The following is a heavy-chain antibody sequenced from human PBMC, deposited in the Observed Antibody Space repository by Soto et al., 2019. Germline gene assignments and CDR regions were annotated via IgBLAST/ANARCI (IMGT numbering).Heavy chain of an antibody. Sequence: GGSLRLSCTASGFTFSSYAMNWVRQAPGKGLEWVSIFGGNGGNTYYADSVKGRFTISRDNSKNTLYLQMNSLRAEDTAVYYCEKSTQGYYHGMDVWGKGTTVTVST. CDR3: EKSTQGYYHGMDV. V-gene: IGHV3-23*01. CDR2: FGGNGGNT. J-gene: IGHJ6*04. CDR1: GFTFSSYA.